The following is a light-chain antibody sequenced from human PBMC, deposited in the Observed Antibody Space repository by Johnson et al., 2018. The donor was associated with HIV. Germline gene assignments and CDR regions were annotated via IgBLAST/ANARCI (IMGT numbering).Light chain of an antibody. CDR1: SSNIGNNY. J-gene: IGLJ1*01. Sequence: QSVLTQPPSVSAAPGQKVTISCSGSSSNIGNNYVSWYQQLPGTAPKLLIYETNKRPSGIPDRISGSKSGTSATLGITGLPTGDEADYYCGTWDSSLSAHYVFGTGTKVTVI. V-gene: IGLV1-51*01. CDR2: ETN. CDR3: GTWDSSLSAHYV.